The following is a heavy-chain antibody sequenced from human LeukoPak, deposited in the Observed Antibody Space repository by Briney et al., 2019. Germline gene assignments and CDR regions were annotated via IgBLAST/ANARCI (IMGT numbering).Heavy chain of an antibody. D-gene: IGHD6-19*01. Sequence: SETLSLTCAVDDGSFSGYYWTWVRQPPGKGLEWIGYIYYSGSTNYNPSLKSRVTISVDTSKNQFSLKLSSVTAADTAVYYCARGPGYSSGWPYYYYYGMDVWGQGTTVTVSS. CDR1: DGSFSGYY. CDR2: IYYSGST. V-gene: IGHV4-59*01. J-gene: IGHJ6*02. CDR3: ARGPGYSSGWPYYYYYGMDV.